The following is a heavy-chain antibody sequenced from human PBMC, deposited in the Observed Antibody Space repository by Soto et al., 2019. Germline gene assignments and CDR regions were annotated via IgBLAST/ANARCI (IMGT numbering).Heavy chain of an antibody. CDR2: IYPSGGST. CDR1: GYTLTNYY. J-gene: IGHJ4*02. V-gene: IGHV1-46*01. CDR3: ARDFSGPMDY. Sequence: ASVKVSCKASGYTLTNYYMHWVRQAPGQGLEWMGIIYPSGGSTRNAQKFQGRVTMTRDTSTSTVYMELSSLRSEDTAVYYCARDFSGPMDYWGRGTLVTVYS. D-gene: IGHD3-10*01.